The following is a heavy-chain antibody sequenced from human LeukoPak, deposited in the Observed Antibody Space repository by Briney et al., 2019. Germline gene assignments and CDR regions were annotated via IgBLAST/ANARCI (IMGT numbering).Heavy chain of an antibody. CDR2: IYYSGST. D-gene: IGHD3-3*01. CDR1: GGSISSSSYY. V-gene: IGHV4-39*07. J-gene: IGHJ5*02. Sequence: SETLSLTCTVSGGSISSSSYYWGWIRQPPGKGLEWIGSIYYSGSTYYNPSLKSRVTISVDTSKNQFSLKLSSVTAADTAVYYCARGTYYDFWSGRYFNWFDPWGQGTLVTVSS. CDR3: ARGTYYDFWSGRYFNWFDP.